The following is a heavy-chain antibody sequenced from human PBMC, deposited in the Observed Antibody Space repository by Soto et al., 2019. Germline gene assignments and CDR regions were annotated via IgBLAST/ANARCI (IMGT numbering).Heavy chain of an antibody. J-gene: IGHJ4*02. CDR2: ISWNSGSI. V-gene: IGHV3-9*01. CDR3: AKCRPRHCTPSSPYTHYTSYY. D-gene: IGHD2-8*01. Sequence: EVQLVESGGGLVQPGRSLRLSCAASGFTFDDYAMHWVRQAPGKGLEWVSGISWNSGSIGYADSVKGRFTISRDNAKNTPYLQMNSRRAEHTAFYYCAKCRPRHCTPSSPYTHYTSYYWRQGTLVTVSS. CDR1: GFTFDDYA.